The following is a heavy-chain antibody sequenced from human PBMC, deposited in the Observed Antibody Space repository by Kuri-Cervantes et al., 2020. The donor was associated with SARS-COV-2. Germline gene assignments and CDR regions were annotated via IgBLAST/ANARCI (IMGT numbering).Heavy chain of an antibody. D-gene: IGHD2-8*01. CDR1: GFTFSSYG. V-gene: IGHV3-30*02. CDR3: ARGGHFTNGVSFGDFYFGL. Sequence: GESLKISCAASGFTFSSYGMHWVRQAPGKGLEWVAFIRYDGSNKYYADSVKGRFTISRDKTENSLYLQMNSMSAEDTAVYYCARGGHFTNGVSFGDFYFGLWGRGALVTVSS. J-gene: IGHJ2*01. CDR2: IRYDGSNK.